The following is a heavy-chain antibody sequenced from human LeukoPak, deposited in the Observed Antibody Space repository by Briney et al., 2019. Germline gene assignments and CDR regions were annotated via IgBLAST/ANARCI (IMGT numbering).Heavy chain of an antibody. CDR3: AALQRPAAIDY. D-gene: IGHD2-2*01. CDR1: GGSISSGDYY. V-gene: IGHV4-30-4*01. J-gene: IGHJ4*02. CDR2: IYYSGRT. Sequence: PSETLSLTCTVSGGSISSGDYYWSWIRQPPGKGLEWIVYIYYSGRTYYNPSLKSRVTISVDTSKNQFSLNLTSVTAAGTAVYYCAALQRPAAIDYWGQGTLVTVSS.